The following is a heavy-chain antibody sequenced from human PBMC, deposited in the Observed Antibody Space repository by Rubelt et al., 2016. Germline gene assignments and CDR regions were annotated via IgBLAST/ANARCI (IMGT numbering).Heavy chain of an antibody. V-gene: IGHV3-74*01. J-gene: IGHJ6*02. CDR3: AREGGTVTVNYYYYGMDV. CDR2: INGDGTII. Sequence: RQWVRQVPGKGPVWVSRINGDGTIISYADSVKGRFTISRDNAKNTLYLQMNSLRAEDTAVYYCAREGGTVTVNYYYYGMDVWGQGTTVTVSS. D-gene: IGHD4-11*01.